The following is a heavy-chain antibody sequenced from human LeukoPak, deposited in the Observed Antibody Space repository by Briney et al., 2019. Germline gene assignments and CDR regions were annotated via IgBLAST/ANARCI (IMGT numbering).Heavy chain of an antibody. V-gene: IGHV1-69*05. CDR2: IIPIFGTA. CDR3: ARDSSGFWHGFDY. D-gene: IGHD6-19*01. Sequence: SVKVSCKASGGTFSSYAISWVRQAPGQGLEWMGGIIPIFGTANYAQKFQGRVTMTRDTSISTAYMELSRLRSDDTAVYYCARDSSGFWHGFDYWGQGTLVTVSS. J-gene: IGHJ4*02. CDR1: GGTFSSYA.